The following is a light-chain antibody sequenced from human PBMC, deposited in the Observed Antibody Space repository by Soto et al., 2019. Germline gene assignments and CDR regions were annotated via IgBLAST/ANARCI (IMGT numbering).Light chain of an antibody. Sequence: QSALTQPASVSGSPGQSIAISCTGTSSDVGGYSYVSWYQQHPGKTPKLVIYEVSHRPSGISGRFSGSKSGNTASLTISGLQVDDEADYFCSSYTTSSPYVFGAGTKLTVL. CDR1: SSDVGGYSY. CDR2: EVS. J-gene: IGLJ1*01. V-gene: IGLV2-14*01. CDR3: SSYTTSSPYV.